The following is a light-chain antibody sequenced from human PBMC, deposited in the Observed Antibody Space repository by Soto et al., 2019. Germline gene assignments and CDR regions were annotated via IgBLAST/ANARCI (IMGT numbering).Light chain of an antibody. Sequence: QSVLTQPASVSGSPGQSITISCTGTSSDVGGYNYASWYQQHPGKAPKLMIYEVSNRPSGVSNRFSGSKSGNTASLTISGLQAEDEADYYCSSYTSSSTLVVFGGGTKVTVL. CDR2: EVS. V-gene: IGLV2-14*01. CDR3: SSYTSSSTLVV. J-gene: IGLJ2*01. CDR1: SSDVGGYNY.